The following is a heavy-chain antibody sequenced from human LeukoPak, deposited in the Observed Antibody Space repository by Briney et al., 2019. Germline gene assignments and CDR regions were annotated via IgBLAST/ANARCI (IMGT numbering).Heavy chain of an antibody. D-gene: IGHD3-10*01. Sequence: SGTLSLTCTVSGDSISSSSYYWGWIRQPPGKGLEWIGSIYYSGSTYYNPSLKSRVTISVDTSKNQFSLKLSSVTAADTAVYYCARDCGYYGSGANGYFDYWGQGTLVTVSS. CDR1: GDSISSSSYY. J-gene: IGHJ4*02. V-gene: IGHV4-39*07. CDR2: IYYSGST. CDR3: ARDCGYYGSGANGYFDY.